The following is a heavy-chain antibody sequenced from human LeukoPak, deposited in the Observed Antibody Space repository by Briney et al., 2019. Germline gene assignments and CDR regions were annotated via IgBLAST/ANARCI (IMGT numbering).Heavy chain of an antibody. V-gene: IGHV3-7*01. CDR2: IKEDGSEK. D-gene: IGHD5-12*01. CDR1: GFTFSRYW. J-gene: IGHJ4*02. CDR3: ARVVAAGSDY. Sequence: GGSLRLSCAASGFTFSRYWMSWVRQAPGKGLEWVANIKEDGSEKYYVDPVKCRFTISRDNAKNSMYLQMNGLRAEDTALYYCARVVAAGSDYWGQGTLVTVSS.